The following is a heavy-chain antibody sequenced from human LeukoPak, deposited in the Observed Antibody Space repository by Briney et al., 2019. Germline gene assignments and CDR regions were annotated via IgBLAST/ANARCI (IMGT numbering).Heavy chain of an antibody. Sequence: ESGPTLVNPTQTLTLTCTFSGFSLSTSGLGVGWIRQPPGKALEWLALIYWDDDKRYSPSLKSRLTITKDTSKNQVVLTMTNMNPVDTATYYCARHTEKLVLDYWGQGTLVAVSS. CDR3: ARHTEKLVLDY. J-gene: IGHJ4*02. CDR2: IYWDDDK. V-gene: IGHV2-5*02. D-gene: IGHD6-6*01. CDR1: GFSLSTSGLG.